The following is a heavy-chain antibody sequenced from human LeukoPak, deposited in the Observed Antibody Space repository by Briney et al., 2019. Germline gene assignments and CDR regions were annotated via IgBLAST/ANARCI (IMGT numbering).Heavy chain of an antibody. CDR1: GYTFTSDD. V-gene: IGHV1-8*01. D-gene: IGHD6-19*01. CDR3: ARELTDYSSGWYVCDY. CDR2: MNPNSGNT. Sequence: ASVKVSCKASGYTFTSDDINWVRQATGQGLEWMGWMNPNSGNTGYAQKFQGRVTMTTDTSTSTAYMELRSLTSDDTAVYYCARELTDYSSGWYVCDYWGQGTLVTVSS. J-gene: IGHJ4*02.